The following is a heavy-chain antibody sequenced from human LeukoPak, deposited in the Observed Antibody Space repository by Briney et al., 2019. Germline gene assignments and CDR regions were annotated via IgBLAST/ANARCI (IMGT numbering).Heavy chain of an antibody. J-gene: IGHJ5*02. CDR3: ARDDSSGYYPLNWFDP. CDR1: GFTFSSYS. D-gene: IGHD3-22*01. V-gene: IGHV3-48*04. CDR2: ISSSSSTI. Sequence: GGSLRLSCAASGFTFSSYSMNWVRQAPGKGLEWVSYISSSSSTIYYADSVKGRFTISRDNAKNSLYLQMNSLRAEDTAVYYCARDDSSGYYPLNWFDPWGQGTLVTVSS.